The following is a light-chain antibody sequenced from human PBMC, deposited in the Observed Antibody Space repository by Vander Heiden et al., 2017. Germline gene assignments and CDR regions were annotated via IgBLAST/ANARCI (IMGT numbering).Light chain of an antibody. CDR3: LQYGNSRWT. V-gene: IGKV3-20*01. J-gene: IGKJ1*01. CDR2: GAS. Sequence: EIVLTQSPGTLSLSPGARATLSCRASQSIASSYLSWYQQKPGQAPRLLIYGASNRATGIPDFTLSIYRLQPEDFAVYYCLQYGNSRWTVGQGTKVEI. CDR1: QSIASSY.